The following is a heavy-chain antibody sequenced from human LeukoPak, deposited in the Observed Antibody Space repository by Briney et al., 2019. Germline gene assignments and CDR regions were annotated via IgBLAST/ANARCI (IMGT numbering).Heavy chain of an antibody. CDR1: GYSFTSYW. V-gene: IGHV5-51*01. CDR2: IYPCDSDT. Sequence: GESLQISCKGSGYSFTSYWIGWVRQMPGEGLEWMGIIYPCDSDTSCSPSFQGQVTISADKSNSTAHLQWSSLKASDTAMFYRPRLLGLGYYYSSGDFDYWGQGTLVTVSS. D-gene: IGHD3-10*01. J-gene: IGHJ4*02. CDR3: PRLLGLGYYYSSGDFDY.